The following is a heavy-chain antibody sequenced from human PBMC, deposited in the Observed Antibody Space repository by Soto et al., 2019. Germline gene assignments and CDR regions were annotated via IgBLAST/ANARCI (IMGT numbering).Heavy chain of an antibody. CDR1: GFTFDDYA. D-gene: IGHD2-15*01. Sequence: GGSLRLSCAASGFTFDDYAMHWVRQAPGKGLEWVSLISGDGGSTYYADSVKGRFTISRDNIKNSLYLQMNSLRTEDTALYYCAKDISVRAGYCSGGSCYSYYYGMDVWGQGTTVTVSS. CDR3: AKDISVRAGYCSGGSCYSYYYGMDV. J-gene: IGHJ6*02. CDR2: ISGDGGST. V-gene: IGHV3-43*02.